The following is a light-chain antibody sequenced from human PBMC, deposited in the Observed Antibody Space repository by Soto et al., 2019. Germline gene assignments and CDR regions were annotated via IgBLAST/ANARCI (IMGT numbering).Light chain of an antibody. J-gene: IGKJ2*01. CDR1: QGISSY. Sequence: DIKLTQSPSFLSASVGDRVTITCRASQGISSYLAWYQQKPGKAPKLLIYAASTLQSGVPSRFSGSGSGTEFTLTLSSLQPEDFATYDCQQLNSYPPTFGQRTKLEVK. V-gene: IGKV1-9*01. CDR3: QQLNSYPPT. CDR2: AAS.